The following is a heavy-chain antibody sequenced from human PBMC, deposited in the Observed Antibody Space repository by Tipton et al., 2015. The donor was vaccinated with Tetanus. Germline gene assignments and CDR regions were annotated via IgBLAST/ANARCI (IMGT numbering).Heavy chain of an antibody. V-gene: IGHV3-21*01. D-gene: IGHD3-3*01. CDR1: GFIFSSYT. CDR3: ARQDKRFVGYYDAMDV. J-gene: IGHJ6*02. CDR2: ISSTSSYI. Sequence: SLRLSCEVSGFIFSSYTMNWVRQAPGKGPEWVSSISSTSSYIYYADSVKGRFTISRDNAKNSLYLQMDSLRAEDTAIYYCARQDKRFVGYYDAMDVWGQGTTVTVSS.